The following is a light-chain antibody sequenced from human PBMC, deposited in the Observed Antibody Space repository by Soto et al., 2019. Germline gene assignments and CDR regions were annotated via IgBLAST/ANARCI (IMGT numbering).Light chain of an antibody. CDR3: QSYDSSLSDV. J-gene: IGLJ1*01. CDR2: GNS. CDR1: SSNIGAGYD. Sequence: QSVLTQPPSVSPAPGQRVTISCTGSSSNIGAGYDVHWYQQLPGTAPKLLIYGNSNRPSGVPDRFSGSKSGTSASLAITGLQAEDEADYYCQSYDSSLSDVFGTGTKVTVL. V-gene: IGLV1-40*01.